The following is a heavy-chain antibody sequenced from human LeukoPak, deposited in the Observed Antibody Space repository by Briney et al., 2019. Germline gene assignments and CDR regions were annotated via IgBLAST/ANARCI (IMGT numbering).Heavy chain of an antibody. CDR2: ISSSGSTI. J-gene: IGHJ4*02. V-gene: IGHV3-48*03. D-gene: IGHD2-2*01. CDR1: GFTFSSYE. Sequence: GGSLRLSCAASGFTFSSYEMNWVRQAPGKGLEWVSYISSSGSTIYYADSVKGRFTISRDNAKNSLYLQMNSLRAEDTAVYYCARDYCSTPSCRFDYWGQGTLVTVSS. CDR3: ARDYCSTPSCRFDY.